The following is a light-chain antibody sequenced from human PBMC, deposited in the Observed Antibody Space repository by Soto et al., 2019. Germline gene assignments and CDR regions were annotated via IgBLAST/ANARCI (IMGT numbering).Light chain of an antibody. CDR2: AAS. V-gene: IGKV1-27*01. CDR3: QKYNSAPKGT. Sequence: DIQMTQSPSSLSASVGDRVTITCRASQGISNYLAWYQQKPGKVPKLLIYAASTLQSGVPSRFSGSGSGTDFTLTISSLQPEDVATSYCQKYNSAPKGTFGQGTKVEIK. CDR1: QGISNY. J-gene: IGKJ1*01.